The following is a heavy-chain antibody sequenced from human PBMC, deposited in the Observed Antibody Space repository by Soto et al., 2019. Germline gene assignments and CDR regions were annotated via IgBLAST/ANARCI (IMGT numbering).Heavy chain of an antibody. CDR3: ARGRKYYDFWSGYSHPRYYFNY. Sequence: SETLSLTCGVYGGSFSGYCWSWIRQPPGKGLEWIGEINHSGRTNYNPSLKSRVTISVDTSKSQFSLKLSSVTAADTAVYYCARGRKYYDFWSGYSHPRYYFNYWGQGTLVTVSS. D-gene: IGHD3-3*01. V-gene: IGHV4-34*01. J-gene: IGHJ4*02. CDR1: GGSFSGYC. CDR2: INHSGRT.